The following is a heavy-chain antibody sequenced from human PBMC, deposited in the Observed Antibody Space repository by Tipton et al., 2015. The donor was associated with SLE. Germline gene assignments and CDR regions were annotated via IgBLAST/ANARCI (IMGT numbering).Heavy chain of an antibody. CDR3: ARAPGLDRDYYYYYYMDV. V-gene: IGHV4-39*07. Sequence: TLSLTCTVSGGSVSSSSYYWGWIRQPPGEGLEWIGTISYGGNTYYNPSLKTPVTISVDTSKNQFSLKLSSVTAADTAVYYCARAPGLDRDYYYYYYMDVWGKGTTVTVSS. CDR2: ISYGGNT. J-gene: IGHJ6*03. CDR1: GGSVSSSSYY. D-gene: IGHD3/OR15-3a*01.